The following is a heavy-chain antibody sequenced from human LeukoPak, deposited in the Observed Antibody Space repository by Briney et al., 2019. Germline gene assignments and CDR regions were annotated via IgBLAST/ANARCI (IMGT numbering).Heavy chain of an antibody. CDR3: AREEYDRGYYYGMDV. V-gene: IGHV4-59*01. J-gene: IGHJ6*02. CDR1: GGSISSYY. CDR2: IYYSGST. D-gene: IGHD3-9*01. Sequence: PSETLSLTCTVSGGSISSYYRSWIRQPPGKGLEWIGYIYYSGSTNYNPSLKSRVTISVDTSENQFSLKLSSVTAADTAVYYCAREEYDRGYYYGMDVWGQGTTVTVSS.